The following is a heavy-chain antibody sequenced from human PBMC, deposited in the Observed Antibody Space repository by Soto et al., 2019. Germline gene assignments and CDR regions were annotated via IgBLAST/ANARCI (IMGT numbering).Heavy chain of an antibody. J-gene: IGHJ4*02. V-gene: IGHV1-69*01. CDR2: IVPIYRTA. Sequence: QVQLVQSGAEVKKPGSSVKVSCKASGGTFSSYRINWVRQAPGQGLEWVGAIVPIYRTADYAQKFQGRVTITADESAHNSYMERRRLKYQDTAVYNCVTDSGATRSSSWGQGTLVTVSS. D-gene: IGHD6-13*01. CDR3: VTDSGATRSSS. CDR1: GGTFSSYR.